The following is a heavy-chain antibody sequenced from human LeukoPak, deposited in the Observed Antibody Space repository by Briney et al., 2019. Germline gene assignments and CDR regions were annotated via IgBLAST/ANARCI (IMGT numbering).Heavy chain of an antibody. D-gene: IGHD4-23*01. J-gene: IGHJ4*02. Sequence: ETLSLTCTVSGGSISNYYWTWVRQAPGKGLEWVSNIMQGGSETYDVDSVKGRFTISRDNDKNSLHLQMNSLRAEDTAVYYCARVRGNYYFDYWGQGTLVTVSS. CDR3: ARVRGNYYFDY. CDR2: IMQGGSET. CDR1: GGSISNYY. V-gene: IGHV3-7*05.